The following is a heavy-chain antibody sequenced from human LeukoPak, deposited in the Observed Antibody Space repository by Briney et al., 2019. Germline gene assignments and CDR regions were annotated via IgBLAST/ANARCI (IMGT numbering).Heavy chain of an antibody. V-gene: IGHV3-30*18. Sequence: GRSLRLSCAASGFTLSSYGMHWVRQGPGKGLEWVAVISYDGSNKYYADSVKGRFTISRDNSKNTLNLQMNSLRAEDTAVYYCAKAGGPGTYYYYYGMAVWGQGTTVTVSS. CDR2: ISYDGSNK. CDR1: GFTLSSYG. J-gene: IGHJ6*02. D-gene: IGHD3-10*01. CDR3: AKAGGPGTYYYYYGMAV.